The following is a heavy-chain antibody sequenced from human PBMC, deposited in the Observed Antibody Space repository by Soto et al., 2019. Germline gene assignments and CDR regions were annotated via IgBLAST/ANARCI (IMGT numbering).Heavy chain of an antibody. CDR1: GSPFGTGP. CDR3: AKDLFYSGYDGIDY. D-gene: IGHD5-12*01. V-gene: IGHV3-30*18. Sequence: QVQLGDLGGAVAQPGGSLRLSCPAPGSPFGTGPLTWARRAPGKGLGWVAVISYDGSSENYADPVKGRFTISRDNSQNTLYLRMNSLRPEDTAVYYCAKDLFYSGYDGIDYWGQGTLVTVSS. J-gene: IGHJ4*02. CDR2: ISYDGSSE.